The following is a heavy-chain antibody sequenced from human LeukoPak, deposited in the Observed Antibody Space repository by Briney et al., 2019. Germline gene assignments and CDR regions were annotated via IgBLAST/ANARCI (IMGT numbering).Heavy chain of an antibody. V-gene: IGHV4-4*02. Sequence: SGTLSLTCAVSGGSSSSSNWWSWVRQPPGKGLELVGEIYRSGSTKYNPSLKSRVTISVDKSKNQFSLKLSSVTAADTAVYYCARGVAGTPRFDYWGQGTLVTVSS. D-gene: IGHD6-19*01. CDR2: IYRSGST. CDR3: ARGVAGTPRFDY. CDR1: GGSSSSSNW. J-gene: IGHJ4*02.